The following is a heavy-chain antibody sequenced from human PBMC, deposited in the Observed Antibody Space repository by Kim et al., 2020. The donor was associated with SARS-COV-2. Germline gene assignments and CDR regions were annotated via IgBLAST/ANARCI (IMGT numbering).Heavy chain of an antibody. V-gene: IGHV4-34*01. CDR2: INHSGST. CDR3: ARGRAGVVPSPVLGLGPFYEYYAMDV. J-gene: IGHJ6*02. CDR1: GGSFSDCK. Sequence: SETLSLTCAVYGGSFSDCKWTWIRQPPGEGLEWIGEINHSGSTNLSPSLKSRITISVDTSKSQFSLSLKSVTATDTAVYYCARGRAGVVPSPVLGLGPFYEYYAMDVWGRGTPVAVS. D-gene: IGHD2-8*02.